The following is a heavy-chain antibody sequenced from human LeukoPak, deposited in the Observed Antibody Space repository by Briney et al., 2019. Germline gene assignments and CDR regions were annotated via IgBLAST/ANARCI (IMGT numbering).Heavy chain of an antibody. V-gene: IGHV4-34*01. CDR3: ASSIASRTYYYYMDV. J-gene: IGHJ6*03. CDR2: INHSGST. CDR1: GGSFSGYY. Sequence: SETLSLTCAVYGGSFSGYYWSWIRQPPGKGLEWIGEINHSGSTNYNPSLKSRVTISVDTSKNQFSLKLSSVTAADTAVYYCASSIASRTYYYYMDVWGKGTTVTVP. D-gene: IGHD6-6*01.